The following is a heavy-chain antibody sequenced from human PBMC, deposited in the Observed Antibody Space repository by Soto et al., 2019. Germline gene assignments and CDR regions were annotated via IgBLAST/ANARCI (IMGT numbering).Heavy chain of an antibody. Sequence: GESVKISCXGSGYSFTSYWISWVRQMPGKGLEWMGRIDPSDSYTNYSPSFQGHVTISADKSISTAYLQWSSLKASDTAMYYCARHGLTELDDMTRQYYYYGMDVWGQGTTVTVSS. CDR2: IDPSDSYT. CDR3: ARHGLTELDDMTRQYYYYGMDV. D-gene: IGHD1-26*01. CDR1: GYSFTSYW. J-gene: IGHJ6*02. V-gene: IGHV5-10-1*01.